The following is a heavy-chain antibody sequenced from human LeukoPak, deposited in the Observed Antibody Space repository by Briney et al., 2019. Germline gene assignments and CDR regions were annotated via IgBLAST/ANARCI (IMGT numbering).Heavy chain of an antibody. CDR3: AKDEYYYDSSGYHYFDY. CDR2: ISGSGGST. J-gene: IGHJ4*02. Sequence: PGGSLRLSCAASGFTFSSYAMSCVRQAPGKGLEWVSAISGSGGSTYYADSVKGRFTISRDNSKNTLYLQMNSLRAEDTAVYYCAKDEYYYDSSGYHYFDYWGQGTLVTVSS. V-gene: IGHV3-23*01. D-gene: IGHD3-22*01. CDR1: GFTFSSYA.